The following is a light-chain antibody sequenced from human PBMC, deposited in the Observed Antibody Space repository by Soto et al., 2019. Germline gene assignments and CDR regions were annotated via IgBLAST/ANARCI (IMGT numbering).Light chain of an antibody. CDR2: DAS. J-gene: IGKJ4*01. V-gene: IGKV3-11*01. Sequence: TQSPSTLSASVGDRVTITCRASQSISSYLAWYQQKPGQAPRLLIYDASNRATGIPARFSGSGSGTDFTLTISSLEPEDFAVYYCQHRINWPLSFGGGAKVEI. CDR1: QSISSY. CDR3: QHRINWPLS.